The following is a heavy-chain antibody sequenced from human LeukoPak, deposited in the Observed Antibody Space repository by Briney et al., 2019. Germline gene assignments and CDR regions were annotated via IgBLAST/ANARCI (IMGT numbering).Heavy chain of an antibody. CDR2: IYYSGST. CDR3: ARAPYSSSPFDY. V-gene: IGHV4-31*03. CDR1: GGSISSGGYY. D-gene: IGHD6-13*01. J-gene: IGHJ4*02. Sequence: PSQTLSLTCTVSGGSISSGGYYWSRIRQHPGKGLEWIGYIYYSGSTYYNPSLKSRVTISVDTSKNQFSLKLSSVTAADTAVYYCARAPYSSSPFDYWGQGTLVTVSS.